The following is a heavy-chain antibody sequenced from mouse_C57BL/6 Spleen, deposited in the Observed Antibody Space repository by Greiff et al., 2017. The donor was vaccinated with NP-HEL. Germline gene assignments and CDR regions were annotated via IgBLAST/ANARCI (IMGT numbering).Heavy chain of an antibody. CDR3: TTTDYYGNYWYFDV. V-gene: IGHV14-4*01. J-gene: IGHJ1*03. D-gene: IGHD2-1*01. Sequence: EVQLVESGAELVRPGASVKLSCTASGFNIKDDYMHWVKQRPEQGLEWIGWIDPENGDTEYASKFQGKATITADTSSNTAYLQLSSLTSEDTAVYYCTTTDYYGNYWYFDVWGTGTTVTVSS. CDR1: GFNIKDDY. CDR2: IDPENGDT.